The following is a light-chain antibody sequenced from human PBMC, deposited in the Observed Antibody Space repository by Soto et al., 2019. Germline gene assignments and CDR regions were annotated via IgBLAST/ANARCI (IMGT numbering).Light chain of an antibody. V-gene: IGLV2-14*01. CDR1: NSDVGGYNY. Sequence: QSALTQPASVSGSPGQSITISCTGTNSDVGGYNYVSWYQQHPGKAPKLMLYDVTNRPSGVSNRFSGSKSGNTASLTISGLQAEDEADYYCSSYTISTTGVFGTGTKLTVL. CDR3: SSYTISTTGV. CDR2: DVT. J-gene: IGLJ1*01.